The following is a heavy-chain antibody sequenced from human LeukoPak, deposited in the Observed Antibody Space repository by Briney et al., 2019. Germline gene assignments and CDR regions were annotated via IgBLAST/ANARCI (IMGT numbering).Heavy chain of an antibody. CDR2: INHSGST. CDR3: ARGAGFDP. CDR1: GGSFSGYY. V-gene: IGHV4-34*01. Sequence: SETLSLTCAVYGGSFSGYYWSWIRQPPGKGLEWIGEINHSGSTNYNPSLKSRVTISVDTSKNQFSLKLSSVTAADTAVYYCARGAGFDPWGQGTLVTVSS. J-gene: IGHJ5*02.